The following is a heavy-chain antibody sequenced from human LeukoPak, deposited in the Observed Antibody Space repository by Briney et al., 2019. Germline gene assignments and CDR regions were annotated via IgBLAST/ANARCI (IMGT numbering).Heavy chain of an antibody. D-gene: IGHD2-2*01. CDR1: GYPINNAYY. V-gene: IGHV4-38-2*01. CDR2: LYHPDST. CDR3: ARQYDSYFYYYLDL. J-gene: IGHJ6*03. Sequence: PSETLSLTCGVSGYPINNAYYWVWIRQPPGKGLEWIGSLYHPDSTYYNPSLKSRVTMSVDTSGNQFSLRLSFVTAADTAVYYCARQYDSYFYYYLDLWGTGTTVTVSS.